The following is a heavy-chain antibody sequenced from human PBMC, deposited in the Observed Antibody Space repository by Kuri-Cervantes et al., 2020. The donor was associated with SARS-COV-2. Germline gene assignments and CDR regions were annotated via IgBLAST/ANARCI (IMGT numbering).Heavy chain of an antibody. CDR3: ARHVGGLVIPY. V-gene: IGHV4-34*01. Sequence: SETLSLTCAVHGGSFSGYYWSWIRQPPGKGLEWIGEINHSGSTNYNPSLKSRVTITVDTSKNQFSLKLSSVTAADKAVYYCARHVGGLVIPYWGQGTLVTVSS. J-gene: IGHJ4*02. CDR1: GGSFSGYY. D-gene: IGHD3/OR15-3a*01. CDR2: INHSGST.